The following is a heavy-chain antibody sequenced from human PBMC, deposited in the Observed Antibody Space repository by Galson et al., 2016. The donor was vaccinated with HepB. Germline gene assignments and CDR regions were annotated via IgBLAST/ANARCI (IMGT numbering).Heavy chain of an antibody. CDR2: VGYDGITT. V-gene: IGHV3-33*01. CDR3: AREYSTAGFDY. J-gene: IGHJ4*02. CDR1: GFTFSSFA. D-gene: IGHD2-21*01. Sequence: SLRLSCAASGFTFSSFAMHCVRQAPGKGLEWVSLVGYDGITTYYVDSVKGRFTISRDNSANTMYLHMSTLRAEDTAVYYCAREYSTAGFDYWGQGTLVTVSS.